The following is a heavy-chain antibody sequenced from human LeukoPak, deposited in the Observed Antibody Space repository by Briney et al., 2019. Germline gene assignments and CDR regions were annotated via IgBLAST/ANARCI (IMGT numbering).Heavy chain of an antibody. V-gene: IGHV6-1*01. D-gene: IGHD7-27*01. CDR3: AINWGVYFDY. CDR1: GDSVSSSTAA. J-gene: IGHJ4*02. Sequence: SQTLSLTCAISGDSVSSSTAAWNWIRQSPSRGLEWLGRTYFRSMWYYGYAPSLKSRLTINPDTSKNQFSLQLNSVTPEDTAIYYCAINWGVYFDYWSQGTLVTVSA. CDR2: TYFRSMWYY.